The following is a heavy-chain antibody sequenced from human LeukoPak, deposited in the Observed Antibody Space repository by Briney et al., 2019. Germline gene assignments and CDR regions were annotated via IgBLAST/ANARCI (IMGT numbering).Heavy chain of an antibody. V-gene: IGHV3-30*02. CDR2: IRYDGSNK. CDR1: GFTFSNYA. CDR3: AKAIHSSSSGVVDY. J-gene: IGHJ4*02. Sequence: PGGSLRLSCAASGFTFSNYAMHWVRQAPGKGLEWVTFIRYDGSNKCYAESVKGRFTISRDNSKNTLYLQMSSLRAEDTAVYYCAKAIHSSSSGVVDYWGQGTLVTVSS. D-gene: IGHD6-6*01.